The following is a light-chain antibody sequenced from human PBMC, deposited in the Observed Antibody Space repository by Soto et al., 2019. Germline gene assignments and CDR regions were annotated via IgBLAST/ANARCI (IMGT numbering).Light chain of an antibody. CDR3: RQYTSWRRGT. J-gene: IGKJ3*01. V-gene: IGKV3-15*01. CDR2: GAS. CDR1: QSVNLN. Sequence: EIMMTQSPGTLSVSPGEGATLSCTASQSVNLNLAWYQQKHGQPPRLLLYGASTRATGIPVRFCGSGSGTEFSLTNSSLQSEDYAVYYCRQYTSWRRGTFGPGTKGEFK.